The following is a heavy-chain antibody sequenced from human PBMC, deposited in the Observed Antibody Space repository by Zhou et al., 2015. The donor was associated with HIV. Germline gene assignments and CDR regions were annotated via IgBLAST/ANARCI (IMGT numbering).Heavy chain of an antibody. CDR1: GHTLIELS. CDR2: FDPEDGDT. Sequence: QVQLEQSGADVKKPWASVKVSCKVSGHTLIELSIHWVRHVPGKGPEWMGSFDPEDGDTVYAERFQGRVTMTGDTSTDTAYLELSSLRPEDTAVYYCAIHSGRAYDYGDPKYYYLDVWGQGTTVTVSS. D-gene: IGHD4-17*01. V-gene: IGHV1-24*01. CDR3: AIHSGRAYDYGDPKYYYLDV. J-gene: IGHJ6*03.